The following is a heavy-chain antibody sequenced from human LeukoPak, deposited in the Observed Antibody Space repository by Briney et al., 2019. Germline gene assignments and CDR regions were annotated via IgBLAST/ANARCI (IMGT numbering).Heavy chain of an antibody. CDR2: IYWNDDK. CDR1: GFSLNTSGVG. CDR3: AHSLFYSEYPIDY. J-gene: IGHJ4*02. Sequence: ESGPTLVKPTQTLTLTCTFSGFSLNTSGVGVGWIRQPPGKALEGLALIYWNDDKYYNPSLNNRLTITKDTSKNQVVLALTNLDPVDTATYYCAHSLFYSEYPIDYWGQGTLVTVSS. V-gene: IGHV2-5*01. D-gene: IGHD4-11*01.